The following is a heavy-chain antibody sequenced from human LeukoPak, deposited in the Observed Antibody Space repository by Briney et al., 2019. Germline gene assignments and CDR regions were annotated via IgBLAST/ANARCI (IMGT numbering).Heavy chain of an antibody. CDR3: ARAYYYDSSGYFPFDY. CDR1: GGTFSSYA. CDR2: IIPIFSTA. J-gene: IGHJ4*02. D-gene: IGHD3-22*01. Sequence: SVKVSCKVSGGTFSSYAISWVRQAPGQGLEWMGGIIPIFSTANYAQKFQGRVTITADESTSTAYMELSSLRSEDTAVYYCARAYYYDSSGYFPFDYWGQGTLVTVSS. V-gene: IGHV1-69*13.